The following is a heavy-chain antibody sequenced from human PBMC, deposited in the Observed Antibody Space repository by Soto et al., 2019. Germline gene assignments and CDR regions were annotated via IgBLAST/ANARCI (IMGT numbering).Heavy chain of an antibody. CDR2: VYYAGST. V-gene: IGHV4-39*02. CDR1: GGSISTDSHY. CDR3: ARRTNYGDYSFDY. D-gene: IGHD4-17*01. Sequence: QLQLQKSGPGLVKPSDTLSLTCTVSGGSISTDSHYWGWIRQPPGKGLEWIGSVYYAGSTYKNPSLHSRVTISVDTSKNHFSLKQNSVTAADTAVYYCARRTNYGDYSFDYWGQGTLVTVSS. J-gene: IGHJ4*02.